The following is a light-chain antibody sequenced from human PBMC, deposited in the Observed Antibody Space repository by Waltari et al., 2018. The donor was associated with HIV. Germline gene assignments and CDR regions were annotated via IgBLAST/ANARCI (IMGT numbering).Light chain of an antibody. J-gene: IGLJ2*01. Sequence: SFVLTQSPSMSVAPGETARIACGGNNIGGESGHWYQQKPGQAPVFVMYDDSDRPSGIPARCPGSNSKITATLTISRVGAGDEADYYCQLWDSRGNHVVFGGGTKLTVL. V-gene: IGLV3-21*04. CDR1: NIGGES. CDR3: QLWDSRGNHVV. CDR2: DDS.